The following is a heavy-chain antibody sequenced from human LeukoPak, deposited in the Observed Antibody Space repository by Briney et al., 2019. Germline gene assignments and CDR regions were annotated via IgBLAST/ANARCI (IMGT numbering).Heavy chain of an antibody. CDR1: GFTFDDYG. V-gene: IGHV3-20*04. Sequence: GGSLRLSCAASGFTFDDYGMSWVRQAPGKGLEWVSGINWNGGSTGYADSVKGRFTISRDNAKNSLYLQMNSLRAEDTALYYCARGVRRRGYSGYGGLDYWRQGTLVTVSS. CDR3: ARGVRRRGYSGYGGLDY. D-gene: IGHD5-12*01. CDR2: INWNGGST. J-gene: IGHJ4*02.